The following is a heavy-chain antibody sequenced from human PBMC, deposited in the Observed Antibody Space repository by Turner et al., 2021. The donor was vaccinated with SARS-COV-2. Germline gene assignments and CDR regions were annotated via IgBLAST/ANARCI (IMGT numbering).Heavy chain of an antibody. CDR3: AALAAPRDY. CDR2: LDSDGTNA. D-gene: IGHD2-15*01. V-gene: IGHV3-74*01. CDR1: GFTFSSYW. Sequence: EEYLVQSGGGLVQPGGSMRLSGAASGFTFSSYWMHWVRQVPGKGLVWVSHLDSDGTNAAYADSVKGRFTISRDNTKNTLYLQMNSLRAEDTAVYFCAALAAPRDYWGQGTQVTVSS. J-gene: IGHJ4*02.